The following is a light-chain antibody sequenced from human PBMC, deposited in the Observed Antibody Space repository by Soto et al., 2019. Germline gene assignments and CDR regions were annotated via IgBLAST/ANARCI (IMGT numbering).Light chain of an antibody. J-gene: IGKJ2*01. CDR3: QQYNNGPTYT. V-gene: IGKV3-15*01. CDR1: QSISSS. CDR2: GAS. Sequence: EIVMTQSPATLSVSPGERATLSCRASQSISSSLAWYQQKPGQAPRLLIYGASTRATGIPARFSGSGSGTDFTLTISSLQSEDFPVYYCQQYNNGPTYTFGQGTKLEIK.